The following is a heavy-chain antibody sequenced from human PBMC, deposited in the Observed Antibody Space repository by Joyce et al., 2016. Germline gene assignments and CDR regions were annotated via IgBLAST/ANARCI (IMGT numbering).Heavy chain of an antibody. V-gene: IGHV3-30-3*01. Sequence: QVQLVESGGGVVQPGRSLRLSCAASGFTFGDYALHWVRQAPGKVLQWVAVISYDGNNKYYADSVKGLFTLSRDNSKTTLYLQMNSLRTEDTAIYFCARGKGITVVTPRGGSFFDHWGQGTLVTVSS. CDR1: GFTFGDYA. CDR3: ARGKGITVVTPRGGSFFDH. CDR2: ISYDGNNK. J-gene: IGHJ4*02. D-gene: IGHD4-23*01.